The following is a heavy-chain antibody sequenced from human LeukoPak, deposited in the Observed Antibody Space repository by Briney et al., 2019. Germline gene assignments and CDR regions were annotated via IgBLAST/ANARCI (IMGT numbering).Heavy chain of an antibody. D-gene: IGHD3-22*01. Sequence: GGSLRLSCAASGFTFSSYWMSWVRQAPGKGLEWVANIKQDGSEKYYVDSVKGRFTISRDNAKNSLYLQMGSLRAEDTAVYYCASELINYDSSQFDYWGQGTLVTVSS. CDR1: GFTFSSYW. CDR2: IKQDGSEK. J-gene: IGHJ4*02. V-gene: IGHV3-7*01. CDR3: ASELINYDSSQFDY.